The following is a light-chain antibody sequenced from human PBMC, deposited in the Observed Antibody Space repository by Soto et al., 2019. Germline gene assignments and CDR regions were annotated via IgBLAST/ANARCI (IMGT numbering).Light chain of an antibody. V-gene: IGLV1-44*01. CDR1: SSNIGSNT. CDR3: AAWDDSLNGVV. CDR2: NNH. Sequence: QSVLTQPPSASATPGQRVTISCSGSSSNIGSNTVNWYQQLPGTAPKLLIYNNHQRPSGVPDRFSGSKSGTSASLAISGLQSEDEADYYCAAWDDSLNGVVFGGGTKLTVL. J-gene: IGLJ2*01.